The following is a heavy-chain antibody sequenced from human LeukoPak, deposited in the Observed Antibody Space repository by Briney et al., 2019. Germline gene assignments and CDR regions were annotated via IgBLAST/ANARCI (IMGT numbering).Heavy chain of an antibody. CDR3: ARALVAATSRFDY. J-gene: IGHJ4*02. V-gene: IGHV1-69*06. CDR1: GGTFTSYA. D-gene: IGHD2-15*01. CDR2: IIPIFGTA. Sequence: SVKVSCKASGGTFTSYAISWVRQAPGQGLEWMGGIIPIFGTANYAQKFQGRVTITADKSTSTAYMELSSLRSEDTAVYYCARALVAATSRFDYWGQGTLVTVSS.